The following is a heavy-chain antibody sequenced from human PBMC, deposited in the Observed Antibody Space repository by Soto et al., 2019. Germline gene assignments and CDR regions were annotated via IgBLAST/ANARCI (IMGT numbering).Heavy chain of an antibody. Sequence: SETLSLTCAVSGGSISSSNWWSWVRQPPGKGLEWIGEIYHSCSTNYNPSLKSGVTISVDKSKNQFSLKLSSVTAADTAVYYCASDIRMYDRVGGDWFDPWGQGTLVTVSS. V-gene: IGHV4-4*02. J-gene: IGHJ5*02. CDR1: GGSISSSNW. CDR3: ASDIRMYDRVGGDWFDP. CDR2: IYHSCST. D-gene: IGHD2-8*01.